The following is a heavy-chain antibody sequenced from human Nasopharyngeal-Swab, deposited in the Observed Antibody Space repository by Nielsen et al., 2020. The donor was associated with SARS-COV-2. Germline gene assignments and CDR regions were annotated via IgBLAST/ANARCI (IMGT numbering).Heavy chain of an antibody. V-gene: IGHV1-69*13. J-gene: IGHJ4*02. Sequence: SVKVSCKASGGTFSNYAINWLRHVPGQGLEWMGGIIPIFTRPNTAQKFQGRVTLTADDSTSTAYMELSSLRAEDTAVYYCARDWTIFEERRNYWGQGTLVTVSS. CDR2: IIPIFTRP. CDR3: ARDWTIFEERRNY. D-gene: IGHD3-3*01. CDR1: GGTFSNYA.